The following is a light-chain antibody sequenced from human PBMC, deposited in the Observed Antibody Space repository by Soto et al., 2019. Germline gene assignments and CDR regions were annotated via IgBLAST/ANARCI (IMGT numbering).Light chain of an antibody. CDR3: SSYTSSSTLV. CDR1: SSDVGSYNR. J-gene: IGLJ2*01. V-gene: IGLV2-18*02. Sequence: QSALTQPPSVSGSPGQSVTISCTGTSSDVGSYNRVSWYQQPPGTAPKLMIYEVSNRPSGVPDRFSGSKSGTTASLTISGLQAEEEADYYCSSYTSSSTLVFGGGTKLTVL. CDR2: EVS.